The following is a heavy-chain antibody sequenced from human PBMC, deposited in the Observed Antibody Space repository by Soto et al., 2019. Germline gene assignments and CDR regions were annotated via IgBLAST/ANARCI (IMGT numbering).Heavy chain of an antibody. CDR1: GFTFSSYG. J-gene: IGHJ6*02. D-gene: IGHD6-19*01. Sequence: PVGSLRLSCAASGFTFSSYGMHWVRQAPGKGLEWVAVISYDGSNKYYADSVKGRFTISRDNSKNTLYLQMNSLRAEDTAVYYCAKSSFPYYYGMDVWGQGTTVTVSS. CDR3: AKSSFPYYYGMDV. V-gene: IGHV3-30*18. CDR2: ISYDGSNK.